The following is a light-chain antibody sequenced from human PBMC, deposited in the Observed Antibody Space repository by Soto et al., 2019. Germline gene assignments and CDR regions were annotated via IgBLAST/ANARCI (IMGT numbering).Light chain of an antibody. V-gene: IGKV4-1*01. CDR3: QQYYDFPPS. Sequence: DIVMTQSPDSMAVSLGERATINCKSSQSILYSPNNKNYLAWYQQKPGQPPKLLIYWASTRESGVPDRFSGSEYGTDFTLTISSLEDEDVAVYYCQQYYDFPPSFGQGTKVEIK. J-gene: IGKJ1*01. CDR2: WAS. CDR1: QSILYSPNNKNY.